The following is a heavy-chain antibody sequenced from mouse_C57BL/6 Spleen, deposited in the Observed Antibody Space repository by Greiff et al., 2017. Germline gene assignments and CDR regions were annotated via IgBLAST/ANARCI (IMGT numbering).Heavy chain of an antibody. Sequence: DVKLVESGGGLVQPGESLKLSCESTEFEFPSHDMSWVRKTPEKRLELVAAINSDGGSTYYPDTMERRFIISRNNTKKTLYLQISSLRSEDTALYYCAGQELTGTWYFDVWGTGTTVTVSS. CDR1: EFEFPSHD. CDR3: AGQELTGTWYFDV. D-gene: IGHD4-1*01. J-gene: IGHJ1*03. V-gene: IGHV5-2*01. CDR2: INSDGGST.